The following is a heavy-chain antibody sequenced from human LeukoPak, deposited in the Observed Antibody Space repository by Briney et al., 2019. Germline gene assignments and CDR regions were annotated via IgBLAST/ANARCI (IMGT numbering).Heavy chain of an antibody. CDR3: ARDGILYQDAFDI. CDR2: IYYSGST. J-gene: IGHJ3*02. V-gene: IGHV4-59*01. Sequence: PSETLSLTCTVSGGPISSYYWSWIRQPPGKGLEWIGYIYYSGSTNYNPSLKSRVTISVDTSKNQFSLKLSSVTAADTAVYYCARDGILYQDAFDIWGQGTMVTVSS. D-gene: IGHD2-21*01. CDR1: GGPISSYY.